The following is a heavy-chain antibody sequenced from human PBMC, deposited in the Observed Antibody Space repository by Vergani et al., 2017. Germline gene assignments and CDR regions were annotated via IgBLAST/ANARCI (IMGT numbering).Heavy chain of an antibody. V-gene: IGHV5-51*04. CDR3: GVRGDYYAFDI. D-gene: IGHD3-22*01. CDR2: IYPGDTDT. CDR1: GYSFTIYW. J-gene: IGHJ3*02. Sequence: EVQLVQSGAEVKKPGESLKISCKGSGYSFTIYWIGWVRQMPGKGLEWMGIIYPGDTDTRYSPSFQGHVTIPADKPISTAYLQWSSLKATDTVMYYCGVRGDYYAFDIWGQGTMVTVSS.